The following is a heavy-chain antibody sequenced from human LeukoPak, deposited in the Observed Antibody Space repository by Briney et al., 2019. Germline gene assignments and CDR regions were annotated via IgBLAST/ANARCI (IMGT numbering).Heavy chain of an antibody. D-gene: IGHD4-11*01. V-gene: IGHV6-1*01. J-gene: IGHJ3*02. CDR1: RDSVSRNNAV. Sequence: SQTLSLTCAISRDSVSRNNAVWNWIRQSPSRGLEWLGRTYYRSRWHYDYAESLTSRITINPDTSKNQFSLQLHSVTSEDTAIYYCTSVATTGYDAFDIWGQGTIVTVSS. CDR2: TYYRSRWHY. CDR3: TSVATTGYDAFDI.